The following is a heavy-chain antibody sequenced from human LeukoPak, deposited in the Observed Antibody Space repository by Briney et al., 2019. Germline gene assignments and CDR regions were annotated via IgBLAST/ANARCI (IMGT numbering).Heavy chain of an antibody. D-gene: IGHD3-22*01. CDR1: GGSFSGYY. V-gene: IGHV4-34*01. J-gene: IGHJ4*02. Sequence: SETLSLTCAVYGGSFSGYYWSWTRQPPGKGLEWIGEINHSGSTNYNPSLKSRVTIPVDTSKNQFSLKLSSVTAADTAVYYCARHGQTAYDSSGYYRWGQGFLVTVSS. CDR3: ARHGQTAYDSSGYYR. CDR2: INHSGST.